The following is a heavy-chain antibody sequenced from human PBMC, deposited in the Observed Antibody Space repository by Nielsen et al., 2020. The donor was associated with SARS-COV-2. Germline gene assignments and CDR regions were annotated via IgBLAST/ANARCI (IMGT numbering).Heavy chain of an antibody. D-gene: IGHD2-21*01. V-gene: IGHV2-5*02. CDR1: GFSLSTHGVA. Sequence: SGPTLVQPPQTLTLTCTFSGFSLSTHGVAVGWIRQPPGKALEWLALIYWDDDRRYSPSLKSRLTITKDTPKNQVDLSMTNMDPVDTATYYCAHVSKLYCGGDCETFDIWGQGTMVTVSS. CDR2: IYWDDDR. CDR3: AHVSKLYCGGDCETFDI. J-gene: IGHJ3*02.